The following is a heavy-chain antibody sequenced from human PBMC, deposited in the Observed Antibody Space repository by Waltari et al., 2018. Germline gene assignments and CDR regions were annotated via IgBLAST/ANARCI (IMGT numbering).Heavy chain of an antibody. J-gene: IGHJ6*03. CDR2: IYSGGST. CDR1: GFTFSSYA. V-gene: IGHV3-23*03. Sequence: EVQLLESGGGLVQPGGSLRLSCAASGFTFSSYAMSWVRQAPGKGLEWVSVIYSGGSTYYADSVKGLFTISRDNSKNTLYLQMNSLRAEDTAVYYCAKGGSGYYSHYYYMDVWGKGTTVTVSS. D-gene: IGHD3-22*01. CDR3: AKGGSGYYSHYYYMDV.